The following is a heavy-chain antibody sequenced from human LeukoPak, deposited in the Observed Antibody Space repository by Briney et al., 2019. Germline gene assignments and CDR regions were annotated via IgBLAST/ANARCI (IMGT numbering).Heavy chain of an antibody. CDR3: AKEVVGVAGD. CDR2: ITSSGRGDST. Sequence: GGSLRLFCAASRFTLSNYLRRWVRQAPGKGLEWVSAITSSGRGDSTHYAEAAKGRFAISRDNSQNTLYLQMNRLRPEDTAVYFCAKEVVGVAGDWGQGTLVTVSS. J-gene: IGHJ4*02. V-gene: IGHV3-23*01. D-gene: IGHD2-21*01. CDR1: RFTLSNYL.